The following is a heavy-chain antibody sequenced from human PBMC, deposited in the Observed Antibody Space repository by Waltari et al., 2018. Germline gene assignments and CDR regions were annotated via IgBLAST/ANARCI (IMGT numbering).Heavy chain of an antibody. CDR3: VRDLGGSGNSWFDA. CDR1: GASISSAYF. J-gene: IGHJ5*02. Sequence: QVQLQESGPGLVKPSETLSPTRGVSGASISSAYFWGCIRQPPEKGLEWVGSISHSGSVYYNPSLKSRVTMSVDTSKNEFSVRLTSVTAADTAVYYCVRDLGGSGNSWFDAWGQGALVSVSS. D-gene: IGHD3-10*01. V-gene: IGHV4-38-2*01. CDR2: ISHSGSV.